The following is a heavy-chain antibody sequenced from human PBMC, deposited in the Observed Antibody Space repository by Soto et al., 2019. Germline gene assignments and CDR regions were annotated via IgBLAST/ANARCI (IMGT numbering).Heavy chain of an antibody. D-gene: IGHD5-18*01. V-gene: IGHV3-23*01. CDR2: ISPSASDT. CDR1: GFIFITSS. CDR3: AKGGYTFAYE. J-gene: IGHJ4*02. Sequence: RGSLRVSCAASGFIFITSSMAWVRQPPGKGLEWVSAISPSASDTLYADSVKGRFTISRDNSQNTLFLQMTSLRADDTAVYYCAKGGYTFAYEWGQRA.